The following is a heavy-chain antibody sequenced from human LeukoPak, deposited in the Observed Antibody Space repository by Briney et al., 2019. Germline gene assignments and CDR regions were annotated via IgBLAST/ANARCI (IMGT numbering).Heavy chain of an antibody. CDR3: ARRASSGYYLGY. Sequence: ASVKVSCKASGYTFTSYDINWVRQATGQGLEWMGWMNPNSGNTGYAQKFQGRVTMTRNTSIGTAYMELSSLRSEDTAVYYCARRASSGYYLGYWGQGTLVTVSS. CDR2: MNPNSGNT. V-gene: IGHV1-8*01. J-gene: IGHJ4*02. CDR1: GYTFTSYD. D-gene: IGHD3-22*01.